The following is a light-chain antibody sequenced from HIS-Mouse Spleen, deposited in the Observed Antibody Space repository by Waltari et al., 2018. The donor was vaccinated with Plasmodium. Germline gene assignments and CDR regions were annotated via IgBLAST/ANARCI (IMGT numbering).Light chain of an antibody. J-gene: IGLJ3*02. V-gene: IGLV3-25*03. CDR1: ALPKQY. CDR3: QSADSSGTPNWV. CDR2: NDS. Sequence: SYELTQLPSVSVSPGQTARSTCSGDALPKQYACCCQQKPGQAPVLVIYNDSERPSGIPERFSGSSSGTTVTLTISGVQAEDEADYYCQSADSSGTPNWVFGGGTKLTVL.